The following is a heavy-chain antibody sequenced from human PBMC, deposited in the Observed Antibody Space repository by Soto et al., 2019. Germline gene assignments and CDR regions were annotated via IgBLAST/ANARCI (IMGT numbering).Heavy chain of an antibody. D-gene: IGHD1-26*01. V-gene: IGHV3-48*02. CDR2: ISSSSSTI. CDR3: ARVFAGSYRDYYFDY. J-gene: IGHJ4*02. Sequence: PGGSLRLSCAASGFTFSSYSMNWVRQAPGKGLEWVSYISSSSSTIYYADSVKGRFTISRDNAKNSLYLQMNSLRDEDTAVYYCARVFAGSYRDYYFDYWGQGTLVTVSS. CDR1: GFTFSSYS.